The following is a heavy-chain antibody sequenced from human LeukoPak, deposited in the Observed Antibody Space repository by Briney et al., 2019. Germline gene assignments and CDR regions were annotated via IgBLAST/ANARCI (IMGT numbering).Heavy chain of an antibody. CDR3: ARAVGPFDI. J-gene: IGHJ3*02. CDR1: GFTFSTYG. V-gene: IGHV3-33*01. CDR2: IWYDGSIK. Sequence: GRSLRLSCAASGFTFSTYGMHWVRQAPGKGLGWVAVIWYDGSIKYYADSVKGRFTISRDNSKNTLYLQMSSLRAYDTAVYYCARAVGPFDIWGQGTIVIVSS.